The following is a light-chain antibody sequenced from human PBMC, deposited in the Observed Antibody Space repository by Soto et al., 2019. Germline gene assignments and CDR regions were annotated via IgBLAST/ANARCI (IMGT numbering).Light chain of an antibody. CDR1: QSIGVW. J-gene: IGKJ1*01. V-gene: IGKV1-5*03. Sequence: DIQMTQSPSTLSASVGDRVTITCRASQSIGVWLAWYQQKPGKTPNLLIYKTSNLQTGVPSRFSGSGSGTEFTLTISSLQPDDFATYYCQQYNTYSPATFGQGTKVEVK. CDR2: KTS. CDR3: QQYNTYSPAT.